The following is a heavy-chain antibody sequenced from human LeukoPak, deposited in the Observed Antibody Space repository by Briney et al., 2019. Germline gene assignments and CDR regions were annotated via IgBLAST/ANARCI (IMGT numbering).Heavy chain of an antibody. J-gene: IGHJ3*02. CDR1: GYTFTSYA. D-gene: IGHD6-19*01. CDR2: INAGNGNT. Sequence: ASVKVSCKTSGYTFTSYAMHWVRQAPGQRLEWMGWINAGNGNTKYSQKFQGRVTITRDTSASTACMELSSLRSEDTAVYYCARDRIAVAGTPFDAFDIWGQGTMVIVSS. V-gene: IGHV1-3*01. CDR3: ARDRIAVAGTPFDAFDI.